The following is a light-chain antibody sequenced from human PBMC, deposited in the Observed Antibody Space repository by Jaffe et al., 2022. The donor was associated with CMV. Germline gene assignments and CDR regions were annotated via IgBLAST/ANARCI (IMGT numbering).Light chain of an antibody. CDR1: SSNIGDNT. Sequence: QSVLTQPPSVSAAPGQKVTISCSGSSSNIGDNTVSWYQQLPGTAPKLLIYDNNKQPSGIPDRFSGSKSGTSATLGITGLQTGDEADYYCGTWDSSLGAGVFGGGTKLTVL. V-gene: IGLV1-51*01. CDR2: DNN. CDR3: GTWDSSLGAGV. J-gene: IGLJ2*01.